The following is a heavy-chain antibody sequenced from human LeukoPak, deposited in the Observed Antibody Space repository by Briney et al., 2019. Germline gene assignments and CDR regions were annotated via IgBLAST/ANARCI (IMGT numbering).Heavy chain of an antibody. D-gene: IGHD3-3*01. CDR3: SRGPANIYSTSWFDY. J-gene: IGHJ4*02. CDR1: GFAFSTYW. V-gene: IGHV3-7*03. Sequence: GGSLRLSCAASGFAFSTYWMNWVRQAPGKGLEGVASIKQREFYVVSVKGRFTISRDNAANSLYLQMNSLRAEDTAIYYCSRGPANIYSTSWFDYWGQGALVTVSS. CDR2: IKQRE.